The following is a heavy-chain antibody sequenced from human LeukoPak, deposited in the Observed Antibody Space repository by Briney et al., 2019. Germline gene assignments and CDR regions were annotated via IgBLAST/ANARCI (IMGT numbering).Heavy chain of an antibody. CDR1: GGSFGGYY. CDR3: AREVDAAAAYNWFDP. V-gene: IGHV4-34*01. CDR2: INHSGST. J-gene: IGHJ5*02. D-gene: IGHD2-2*01. Sequence: KSSETLSLTCAVYGGSFGGYYWSWIRQPPGKGLEWIGEINHSGSTNYNPSLKSRVTISVDTSKNQFSLKLSSVTAADTAVYYCAREVDAAAAYNWFDPWGQGTLVTVSS.